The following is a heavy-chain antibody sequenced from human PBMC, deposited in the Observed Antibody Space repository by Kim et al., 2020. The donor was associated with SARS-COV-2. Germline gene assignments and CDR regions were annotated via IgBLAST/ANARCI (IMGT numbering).Heavy chain of an antibody. CDR3: AKDAVYSSSHYYYYGMNV. CDR2: IYSGGSST. J-gene: IGHJ6*02. Sequence: GGSLRLSCAASGFTFSSYAMSWVRQAPGKGLEWVSVIYSGGSSTYYADSVKGRFTISRDNSKNTLYLQMNSLRAEDTAVYYCAKDAVYSSSHYYYYGMNVWGQGATVPVSS. CDR1: GFTFSSYA. V-gene: IGHV3-23*03. D-gene: IGHD6-6*01.